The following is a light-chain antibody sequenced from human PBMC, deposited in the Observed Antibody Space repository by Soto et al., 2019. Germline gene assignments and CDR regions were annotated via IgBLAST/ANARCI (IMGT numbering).Light chain of an antibody. V-gene: IGKV1-33*01. CDR2: DAS. J-gene: IGKJ3*01. CDR1: QDVNNH. CDR3: QQYDVLPPA. Sequence: DIQLTQSPSSLSASVGDRVTITCQASQDVNNHLNWHQQKPGKAPKLLIYDASNLEGGVPSRFSGSKSGTDFTFTISTLQPEDFATYFCQQYDVLPPAFGPGTKVDIK.